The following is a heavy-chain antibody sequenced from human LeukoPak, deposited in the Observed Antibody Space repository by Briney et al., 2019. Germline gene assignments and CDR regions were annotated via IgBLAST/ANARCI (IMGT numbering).Heavy chain of an antibody. CDR2: ISAYNGNT. J-gene: IGHJ4*02. CDR1: GYTFTSYG. D-gene: IGHD5-24*01. V-gene: IGHV1-18*01. CDR3: DGIRDGRLIDY. Sequence: GASLKVSCKASGYTFTSYGNSWVRQAPGQCLDWMGWISAYNGNTNYAQKLQGRVTMTTDTSTSTAYMELRSLRSDDFFFQAEDGIRDGRLIDYWGQGTLVTVSS.